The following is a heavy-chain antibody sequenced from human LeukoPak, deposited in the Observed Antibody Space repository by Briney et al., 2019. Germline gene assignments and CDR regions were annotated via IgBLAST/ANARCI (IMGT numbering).Heavy chain of an antibody. D-gene: IGHD1-26*01. V-gene: IGHV3-23*01. CDR2: ISGSGGST. J-gene: IGHJ4*02. CDR3: AKGRSGSYLGGDY. Sequence: GGSLRLSCAASGFTFSSYAMSWVRQAPGKGLEWVSAISGSGGSTYYADSVKGRFTISRDNSKSTLYLQMNSLRAEDTAVYYCAKGRSGSYLGGDYWGQGTLVTVSS. CDR1: GFTFSSYA.